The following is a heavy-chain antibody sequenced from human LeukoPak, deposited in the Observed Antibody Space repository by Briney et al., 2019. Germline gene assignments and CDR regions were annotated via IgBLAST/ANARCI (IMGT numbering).Heavy chain of an antibody. V-gene: IGHV4-59*08. CDR2: IYYSGST. J-gene: IGHJ2*01. CDR1: GGSLSSYY. Sequence: SETLSLTCTVSGGSLSSYYWSWIRQPPGKGLEWIGYIYYSGSTNYNPSLKSRVTISVDTSKNQFSLKLSSVTAADTAVYYCARHLSWQLDWYFDFWGRGTLVTVSS. CDR3: ARHLSWQLDWYFDF. D-gene: IGHD6-13*01.